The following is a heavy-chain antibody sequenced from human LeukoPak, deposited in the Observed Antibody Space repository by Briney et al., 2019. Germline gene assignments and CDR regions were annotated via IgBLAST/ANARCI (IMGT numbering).Heavy chain of an antibody. CDR2: ISGSGGST. CDR1: GYTCSSFD. D-gene: IGHD2-2*01. J-gene: IGHJ4*02. CDR3: AKARPPYASTYDY. V-gene: IGHV3-23*01. Sequence: PGGSLSFYCAASGYTCSSFDLSWVRQAPGKGLEWVSGISGSGGSTYYADSVKGRFTISRDNSKNTLYLQMNSLRAEDTAVYYCAKARPPYASTYDYWGQGTLVTASS.